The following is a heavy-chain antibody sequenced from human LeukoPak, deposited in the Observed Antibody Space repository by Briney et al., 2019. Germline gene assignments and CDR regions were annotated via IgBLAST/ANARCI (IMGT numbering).Heavy chain of an antibody. D-gene: IGHD3-10*01. J-gene: IGHJ4*02. CDR3: HLVRGGGYFDY. CDR1: GFSLSTGYY. V-gene: IGHV4-34*01. Sequence: SETLSLTCIVSGFSLSTGYYWSCIRQSPGKGLEWIGEINHSGSTNYNPSLKSRVTMSVDTSKNQFSLKLSSVTAADTAVYYCHLVRGGGYFDYWGQGTLVTVSS. CDR2: INHSGST.